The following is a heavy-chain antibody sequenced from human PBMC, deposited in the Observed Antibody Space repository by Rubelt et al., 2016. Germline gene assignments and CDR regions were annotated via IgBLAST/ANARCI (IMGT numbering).Heavy chain of an antibody. CDR1: GSTFTRNG. D-gene: IGHD2-8*01. CDR2: ISGYNGNT. J-gene: IGHJ4*02. Sequence: QVQLVQSGAEVKKPGASVKVSCKASGSTFTRNGFSWVRQAPGQGLEWMGWISGYNGNTHYAQKFQGRVTMATDTSTTTAYMELRSLRSDDPAVYYCARTGLDCKNGVCYDYWGQGTLVIVSS. V-gene: IGHV1-18*01. CDR3: ARTGLDCKNGVCYDY.